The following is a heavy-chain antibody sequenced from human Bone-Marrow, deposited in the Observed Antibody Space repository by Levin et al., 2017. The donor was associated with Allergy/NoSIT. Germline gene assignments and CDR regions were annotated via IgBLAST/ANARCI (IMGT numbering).Heavy chain of an antibody. Sequence: ASVKVSCKASGYTFTGYYMHWVRQAPGQGLEWMGWINAENGGTNYAQRFQGRVTMTRDTSISTAYMELSRLRSDDTAVYYCAKDDILTASGRLATSFDPWGQGTLVTVSS. CDR1: GYTFTGYY. CDR2: INAENGGT. D-gene: IGHD3-9*01. J-gene: IGHJ5*02. CDR3: AKDDILTASGRLATSFDP. V-gene: IGHV1-2*02.